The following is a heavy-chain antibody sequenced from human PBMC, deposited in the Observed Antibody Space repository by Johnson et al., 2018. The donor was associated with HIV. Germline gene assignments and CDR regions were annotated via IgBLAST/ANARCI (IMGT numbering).Heavy chain of an antibody. J-gene: IGHJ3*02. CDR2: ISWNSGSI. CDR1: GFTFSSYA. Sequence: VQLVESGGGVVQPGGSLRLSCAASGFTFSSYAMHWVRQAPGKGLEWVSGISWNSGSIGYADSVKGRFTISRDNAKNSLYLQMDSLRAEDTAGYYCARGDPPNVFNIWGRGTVVTVSS. V-gene: IGHV3-9*01. CDR3: ARGDPPNVFNI.